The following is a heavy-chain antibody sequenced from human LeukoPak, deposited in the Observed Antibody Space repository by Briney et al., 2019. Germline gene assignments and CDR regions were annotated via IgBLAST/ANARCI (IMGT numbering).Heavy chain of an antibody. Sequence: PSETLSLTCAVSGYSISSGYYWGWIRQPPGKGLEWIGSIYHSGSTYYNPSLKSRVTISVDTSKNQFSLKLSSVTAADTAVYYCARSDGGYSYPDYWGQGTLVTVSS. CDR1: GYSISSGYY. J-gene: IGHJ4*02. CDR2: IYHSGST. V-gene: IGHV4-38-2*01. D-gene: IGHD5-18*01. CDR3: ARSDGGYSYPDY.